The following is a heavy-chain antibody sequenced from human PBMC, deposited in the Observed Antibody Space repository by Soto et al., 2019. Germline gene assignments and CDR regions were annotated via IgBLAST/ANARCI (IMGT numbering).Heavy chain of an antibody. CDR2: IYYSGST. V-gene: IGHV4-31*11. D-gene: IGHD2-15*01. Sequence: QVQLQESGPGLVKPSQTLFLTCAVSGDSISSGGYYWSWIRQHPGKGLEWIGYIYYSGSTYYNPSLKSRVIISVDTSKNQFSLKLSSVTAADTAVYYCARGSTVAAILFDYWGQRTLVTVSS. J-gene: IGHJ4*02. CDR1: GDSISSGGYY. CDR3: ARGSTVAAILFDY.